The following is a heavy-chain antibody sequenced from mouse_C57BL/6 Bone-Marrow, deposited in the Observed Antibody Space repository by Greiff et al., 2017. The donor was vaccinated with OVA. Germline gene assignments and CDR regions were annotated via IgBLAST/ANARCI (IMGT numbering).Heavy chain of an antibody. CDR3: TRKVYFDY. Sequence: VQGVESGAELVRPGASVTLSCKASGYTFTDYEMHWVKQTPVHGLEWIGAIDPETGGTAYNQKFKGKAILTADKSSSTAYMELRSLTSEDSAVYYCTRKVYFDYWGQGTTLTVSS. J-gene: IGHJ2*01. CDR1: GYTFTDYE. V-gene: IGHV1-15*01. CDR2: IDPETGGT.